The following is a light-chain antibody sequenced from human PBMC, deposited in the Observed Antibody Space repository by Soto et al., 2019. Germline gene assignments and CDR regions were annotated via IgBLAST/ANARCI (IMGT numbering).Light chain of an antibody. Sequence: ETVLTQSPGTLSLSPGETATLSCRASQSVGSNYLAWYQQKPGQAPRLLIYGASSRATGIPDRFSGSGSGTDFTLTISRLEPEDFAVYYCQQYGSSRWTFGQGTKVDIK. CDR3: QQYGSSRWT. J-gene: IGKJ1*01. CDR2: GAS. V-gene: IGKV3-20*01. CDR1: QSVGSNY.